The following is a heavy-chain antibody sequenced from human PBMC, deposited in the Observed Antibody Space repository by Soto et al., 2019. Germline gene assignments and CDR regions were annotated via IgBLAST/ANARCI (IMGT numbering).Heavy chain of an antibody. V-gene: IGHV4-31*03. CDR2: IYYSGST. CDR1: GGSISSGGYY. CDR3: ARRANYYGSGSFLGYYYYYMDV. D-gene: IGHD3-10*01. J-gene: IGHJ6*03. Sequence: SETLSLTCTVSGGSISSGGYYWSWIRQHPGKGLEWIGYIYYSGSTYYNPSLKSRVTISVDTSKNQFSLKLSSVTAADTAVYYCARRANYYGSGSFLGYYYYYMDVWGKGTTVTVSS.